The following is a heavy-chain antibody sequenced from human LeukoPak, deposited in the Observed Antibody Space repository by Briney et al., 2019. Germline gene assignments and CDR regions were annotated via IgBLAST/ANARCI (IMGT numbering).Heavy chain of an antibody. CDR3: AKGAYRPYYYDSSGYYYYFDY. CDR1: GFTFSSYA. D-gene: IGHD3-22*01. Sequence: SGGSLRLSCAASGFTFSSYAMSWVRQAPGKGLEWVSAISGSGGSTYYADSVKGRFTISRDNSKNTLYLQMNSLRAEDTAVYYCAKGAYRPYYYDSSGYYYYFDYWGQGTLVTVSS. J-gene: IGHJ4*02. V-gene: IGHV3-23*01. CDR2: ISGSGGST.